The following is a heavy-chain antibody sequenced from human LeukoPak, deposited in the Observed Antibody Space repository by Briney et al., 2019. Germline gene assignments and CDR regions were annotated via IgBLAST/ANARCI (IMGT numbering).Heavy chain of an antibody. J-gene: IGHJ4*02. V-gene: IGHV1-69*05. CDR1: GGTFSSYA. D-gene: IGHD3-22*01. CDR3: AREGVRYYDSSGPNTPDY. CDR2: IIPIFGTA. Sequence: GSSVKVSCKASGGTFSSYAISWVRQAPGQGLEWMGGIIPIFGTANYAQKFQGRVTITTDESTSTAYMELSSLRSEDTAVYYCAREGVRYYDSSGPNTPDYWGQGTLVTVSS.